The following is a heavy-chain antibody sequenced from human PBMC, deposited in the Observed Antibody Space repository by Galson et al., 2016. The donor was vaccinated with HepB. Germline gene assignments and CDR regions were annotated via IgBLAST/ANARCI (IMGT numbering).Heavy chain of an antibody. CDR3: AHYSGGYYGSDAFDI. CDR1: GDSISLIKY. D-gene: IGHD1-26*01. CDR2: ISHEGNT. V-gene: IGHV4-4*02. J-gene: IGHJ3*02. Sequence: SETLSLTCVVSGDSISLIKYLNWVRQTPGKGLEWIGEISHEGNTYYNPSLKSRVTMSVDKSKKQFSLKLTSVSAADTALYYCAHYSGGYYGSDAFDIWGQGTMVTVSS.